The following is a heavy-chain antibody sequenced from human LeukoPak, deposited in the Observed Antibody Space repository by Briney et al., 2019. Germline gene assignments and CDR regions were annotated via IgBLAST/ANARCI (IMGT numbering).Heavy chain of an antibody. CDR1: GVSMSSYY. CDR2: IHYSGTT. V-gene: IGHV4-59*08. D-gene: IGHD5-12*01. CDR3: ARRPWGGYDY. J-gene: IGHJ4*02. Sequence: SETLSLTCTVSGVSMSSYYWCWIRQPPGKGVECIGDIHYSGTTNYTSSLKSRVTISTDTSKNQFSLQMRSVTAADTAVYYCARRPWGGYDYWGQGSLIIVSS.